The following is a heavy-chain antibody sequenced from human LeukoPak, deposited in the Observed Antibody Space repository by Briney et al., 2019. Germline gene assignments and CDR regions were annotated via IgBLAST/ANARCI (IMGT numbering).Heavy chain of an antibody. D-gene: IGHD3-10*01. CDR3: TTELVWFGVLAH. CDR2: IKNKTDGRTT. J-gene: IGHJ4*02. Sequence: PGGSLRLSRAGSGFTFNNAWMTWVRQAPGKGLEWVGRIKNKTDGRTTDYAAPVEYRFTISRDDSKSTLYLQMNSLQTEDTGVYYCTTELVWFGVLAHWGQGTLATVSS. CDR1: GFTFNNAW. V-gene: IGHV3-15*01.